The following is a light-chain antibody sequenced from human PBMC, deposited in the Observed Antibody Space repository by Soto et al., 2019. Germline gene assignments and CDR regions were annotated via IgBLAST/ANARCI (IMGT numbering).Light chain of an antibody. CDR1: SSDIGAYNF. CDR2: DVN. V-gene: IGLV2-14*03. Sequence: QCSLTPPASVTGSAGESITISSTGTSSDIGAYNFVSGYQQHPGKAPKLMLYDVNIRPSGVSNRFSGYKSGNTASLTISGLQAEDEADYYYTSWTTSTTMIFGGGTKVTVL. CDR3: TSWTTSTTMI. J-gene: IGLJ2*01.